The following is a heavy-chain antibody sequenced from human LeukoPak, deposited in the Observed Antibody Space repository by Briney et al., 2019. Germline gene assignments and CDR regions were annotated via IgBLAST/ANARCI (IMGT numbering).Heavy chain of an antibody. J-gene: IGHJ4*02. CDR1: GFTFSSYW. CDR2: IKQDGSEK. Sequence: TGGSLRLSCAASGFTFSSYWMSWVRQAPGKGLEWVANIKQDGSEKYYVDSVKGRFTISRDNAKNSLYLQMNSLRAEDTAVYYCAGAGIDSSGYPLGYWGQGTLVTVSS. CDR3: AGAGIDSSGYPLGY. D-gene: IGHD3-22*01. V-gene: IGHV3-7*01.